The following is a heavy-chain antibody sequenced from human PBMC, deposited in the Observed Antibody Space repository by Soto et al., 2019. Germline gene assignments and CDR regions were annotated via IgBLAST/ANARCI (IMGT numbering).Heavy chain of an antibody. V-gene: IGHV4-4*07. Sequence: QVQLQESGPGLVKPSETLSLSCTVSGGSFSSYYCNWVRKAPAKGLEWIGRIDPSGSTTYNPSLKSRLTTSEDTSKNEFSLRLTSMTAADTAVYYWATGRSNVVPGAMDTWGQGTLVTVSS. CDR1: GGSFSSYY. CDR3: ATGRSNVVPGAMDT. J-gene: IGHJ5*02. CDR2: IDPSGST. D-gene: IGHD2-2*01.